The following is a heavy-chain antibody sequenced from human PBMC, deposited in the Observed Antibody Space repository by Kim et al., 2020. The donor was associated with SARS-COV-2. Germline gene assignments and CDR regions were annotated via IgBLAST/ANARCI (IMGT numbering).Heavy chain of an antibody. V-gene: IGHV4-39*01. CDR3: SRLDSSSSGDY. D-gene: IGHD6-6*01. CDR2: T. Sequence: TTYNPSLNSRFTISVDTSKNQFSLKLTSVTAADTAVYYCSRLDSSSSGDYWGQGTLVTVSS. J-gene: IGHJ4*02.